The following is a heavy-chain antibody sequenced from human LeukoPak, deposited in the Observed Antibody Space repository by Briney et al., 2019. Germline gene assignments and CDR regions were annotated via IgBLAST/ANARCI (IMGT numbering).Heavy chain of an antibody. CDR1: GDSISSSKSY. D-gene: IGHD1-26*01. V-gene: IGHV4-39*07. CDR2: IYHSGST. CDR3: ARVFYGSGSYYYYYYYYMDV. Sequence: SETLSLTCTVSGDSISSSKSYWGWIRQPPGKGLEWIGSIYHSGSTYYNPSLKSRVTISVDTSKNQFSLKLSSVTAADTAVYYCARVFYGSGSYYYYYYYYMDVWGKGTTVTVSS. J-gene: IGHJ6*03.